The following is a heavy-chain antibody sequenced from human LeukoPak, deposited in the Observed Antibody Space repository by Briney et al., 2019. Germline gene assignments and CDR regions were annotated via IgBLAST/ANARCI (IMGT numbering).Heavy chain of an antibody. CDR3: VNRGDAFDI. CDR1: GYTFNDYY. V-gene: IGHV1-2*02. J-gene: IGHJ3*02. CDR2: INPNSGAT. Sequence: ASVKVSCKASGYTFNDYYVHWVRQAPGQGLAWMGWINPNSGATNYAQNFHGRVTLTRDTSISTAYMELTNLRSDDTAVYYGVNRGDAFDIWGQGTMVIVSS. D-gene: IGHD1-14*01.